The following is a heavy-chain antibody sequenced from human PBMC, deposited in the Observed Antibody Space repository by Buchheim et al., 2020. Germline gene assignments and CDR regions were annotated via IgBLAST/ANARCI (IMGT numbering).Heavy chain of an antibody. CDR1: GFTFSSYG. D-gene: IGHD4-17*01. CDR3: AKDLLYGERYYYYYYGMDV. CDR2: IRYDGSNK. J-gene: IGHJ6*02. Sequence: QVQLVESGGGVVQPGRSLRLSCAASGFTFSSYGMHWVRQAPGKGLEWVAFIRYDGSNKYYADSVKGRFTISRDNSKNTLYLQMNSLRAEDTAVYYCAKDLLYGERYYYYYYGMDVWGQGTT. V-gene: IGHV3-30*02.